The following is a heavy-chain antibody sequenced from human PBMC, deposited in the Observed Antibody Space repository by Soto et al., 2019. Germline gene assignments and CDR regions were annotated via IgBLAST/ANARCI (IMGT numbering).Heavy chain of an antibody. Sequence: GSLRRACPTSGFNFGEYSMSWVRQAPGKGLEWVGFIRSKGYGGTTEYAASVKDRFTISSDDSKSIAYLQMNRLKTEDTAVYYCARDHSGSYSLNYYYGMDVWGQGTKVTVSS. J-gene: IGHJ6*02. CDR3: ARDHSGSYSLNYYYGMDV. D-gene: IGHD1-26*01. V-gene: IGHV3-49*04. CDR1: GFNFGEYS. CDR2: IRSKGYGGTT.